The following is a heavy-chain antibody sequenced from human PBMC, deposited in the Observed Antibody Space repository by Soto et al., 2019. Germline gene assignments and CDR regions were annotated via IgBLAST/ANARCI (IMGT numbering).Heavy chain of an antibody. CDR2: INHSGST. V-gene: IGHV4-34*01. CDR3: ARGRPSTIFGVVIKKPRNLFDP. Sequence: SETLSLTWAVYGVTFSDYYWSWIRKHTGKGLEWIGEINHSGSTNYNPSLKSRVTISVDTSKNQFSLKLSSVTAADTAVYYCARGRPSTIFGVVIKKPRNLFDPWRQGTPVTVSS. CDR1: GVTFSDYY. D-gene: IGHD3-3*01. J-gene: IGHJ5*02.